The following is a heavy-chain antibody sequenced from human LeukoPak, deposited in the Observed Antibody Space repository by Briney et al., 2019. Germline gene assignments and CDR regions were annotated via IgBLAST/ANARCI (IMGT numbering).Heavy chain of an antibody. CDR3: ARALGYGVLTGYNRGWFFDL. J-gene: IGHJ2*01. CDR1: GVSISSGGYY. CDR2: IYYTGAT. V-gene: IGHV4-31*03. Sequence: SETLSLTCTVSGVSISSGGYYWTWIRQHPAKGLEWLGYIYYTGATYYNPSVKSRLTLSVGTSENQFSLRLSSVTAADTAVYYCARALGYGVLTGYNRGWFFDLWGHGTLVTVSS. D-gene: IGHD3-9*01.